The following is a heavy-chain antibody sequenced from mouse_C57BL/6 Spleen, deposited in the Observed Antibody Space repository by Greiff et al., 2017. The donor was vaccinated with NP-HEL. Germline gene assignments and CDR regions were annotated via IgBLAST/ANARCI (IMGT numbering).Heavy chain of an antibody. CDR2: ISSGGDYI. V-gene: IGHV5-9-1*02. CDR3: TRPEYAMDY. CDR1: GFTFSSYA. Sequence: EVKVVESGEGLVKPGGSLKLSCAASGFTFSSYAMSWVRQTPEKRLEWVAYISSGGDYIYYADTVKGRFTISRDNARNTLYLQMSSLKSEVTAMYYCTRPEYAMDYWGQGTSVTVSS. J-gene: IGHJ4*01.